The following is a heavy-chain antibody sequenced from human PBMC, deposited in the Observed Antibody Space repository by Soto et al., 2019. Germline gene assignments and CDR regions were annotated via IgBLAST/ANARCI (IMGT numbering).Heavy chain of an antibody. J-gene: IGHJ4*02. D-gene: IGHD1-1*01. CDR1: GFSLATSGVG. CDR2: IYWDDDK. V-gene: IGHV2-5*02. CDR3: AHRVGLQGNWNGGYFDF. Sequence: QVTLEESGPTRVKPTQTLTLTCTFSGFSLATSGVGVGWVRQPPGKALERLALIYWDDDKLYSPSMRSRLTVTKDTSRNQVVLTMANMYPVDTATYYCAHRVGLQGNWNGGYFDFWGQGALVPVSS.